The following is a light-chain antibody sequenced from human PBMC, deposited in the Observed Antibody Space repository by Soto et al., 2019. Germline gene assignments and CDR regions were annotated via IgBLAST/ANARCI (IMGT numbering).Light chain of an antibody. CDR1: QSISSS. CDR2: AAS. J-gene: IGKJ2*01. V-gene: IGKV1-39*01. CDR3: QQSYSTPYT. Sequence: DIQMTQSPSSLSASVGDRVTITCRASQSISSSLNWYQQKPGKAPKLLIYAASSLPSGVPSRFSGSGSGTDFTLTISSLQPEYFATYYCQQSYSTPYTFGQGTKLEIK.